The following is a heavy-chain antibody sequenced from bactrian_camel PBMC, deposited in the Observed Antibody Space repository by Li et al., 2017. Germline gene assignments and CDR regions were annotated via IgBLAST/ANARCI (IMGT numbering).Heavy chain of an antibody. CDR3: AADAGGVAFLCDLSTMQSRNYRFNI. J-gene: IGHJ4*01. CDR1: GFPFSNYY. Sequence: VQLVESGGTLVQPGGSLTLSCAASGFPFSNYYMTWVRQAPGKKLEWVSTISPDGRHSYYADSVKGRFAVSQDSAGNTVTVYLQMNDLKPEDTAMYYCAADAGGVAFLCDLSTMQSRNYRFNIWGQGTQVTVS. D-gene: IGHD4*01. V-gene: IGHV3S6*01. CDR2: ISPDGRHS.